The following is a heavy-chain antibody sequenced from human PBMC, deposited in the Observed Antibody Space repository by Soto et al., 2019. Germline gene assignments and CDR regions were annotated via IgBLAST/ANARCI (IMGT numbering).Heavy chain of an antibody. CDR1: GGTFSSYA. V-gene: IGHV1-69*13. Sequence: SVKVSCKASGGTFSSYAISWVRQAPGQGLEWMGGIIPIFGTANYAQKFQDRVTITADESTSTAYMELSSLRSEDTAVYYCVYGSGSYYNSLQAFDIWGQGTMVTVSS. J-gene: IGHJ3*02. CDR2: IIPIFGTA. CDR3: VYGSGSYYNSLQAFDI. D-gene: IGHD3-10*01.